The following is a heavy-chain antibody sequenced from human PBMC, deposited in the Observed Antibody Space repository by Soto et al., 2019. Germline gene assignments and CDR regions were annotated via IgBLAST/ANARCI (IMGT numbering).Heavy chain of an antibody. J-gene: IGHJ6*02. CDR2: ISGSGGST. Sequence: SWVRQAPGKGLEWVSAISGSGGSTYYADSVKGRFTISRDNSKNTLYLQMNSLRAEDTAVYYCAKSSPPFIVVVPAAMDYYYYGMDVWGQGTTVTVSS. V-gene: IGHV3-23*01. CDR3: AKSSPPFIVVVPAAMDYYYYGMDV. D-gene: IGHD2-2*01.